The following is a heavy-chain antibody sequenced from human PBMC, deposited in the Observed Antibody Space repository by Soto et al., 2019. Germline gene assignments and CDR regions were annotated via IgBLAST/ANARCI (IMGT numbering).Heavy chain of an antibody. CDR2: MNPNSGNT. V-gene: IGHV1-8*01. CDR3: ARVGRITMVRGPWGYYYGMDV. Sequence: ASVKVSCKASGYTFTSYDINWVRQATGQGLEWMGWMNPNSGNTGYAQKFQGRVTMTRNTSISTAYMELSSLRSEDTAVYYCARVGRITMVRGPWGYYYGMDVWGQGTTVTVSS. D-gene: IGHD3-10*01. CDR1: GYTFTSYD. J-gene: IGHJ6*02.